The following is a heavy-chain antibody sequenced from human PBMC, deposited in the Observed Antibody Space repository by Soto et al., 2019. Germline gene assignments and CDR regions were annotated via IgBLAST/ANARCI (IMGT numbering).Heavy chain of an antibody. V-gene: IGHV3-9*01. D-gene: IGHD3-9*01. CDR3: AKSPHDILIGSAFDY. CDR2: ISWNSGGI. Sequence: EVQLVESGGGLVQPDRSLRLSCAASGFTFDDYAMHWVRQAPGKGLEWVSGISWNSGGIGYADSVKGRFTISRDNAKNSLYLQMDRLRPEDTAFYYCAKSPHDILIGSAFDYWGQGTLVTVSS. CDR1: GFTFDDYA. J-gene: IGHJ4*02.